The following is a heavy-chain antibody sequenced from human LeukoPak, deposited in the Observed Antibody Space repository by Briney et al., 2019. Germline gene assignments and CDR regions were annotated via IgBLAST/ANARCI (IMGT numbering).Heavy chain of an antibody. CDR2: ISYDGSKI. CDR3: AREMGATGGFDY. D-gene: IGHD1-26*01. V-gene: IGHV3-30-3*01. J-gene: IGHJ4*02. Sequence: GGSLRLSCAASGFTFSSYPLHWVRQAPGKGLEWVTLISYDGSKIYYADSVKGRFTISRDNSKNTLYLQMNSLRAEDTAVYYCAREMGATGGFDYWGQGTLVTVSS. CDR1: GFTFSSYP.